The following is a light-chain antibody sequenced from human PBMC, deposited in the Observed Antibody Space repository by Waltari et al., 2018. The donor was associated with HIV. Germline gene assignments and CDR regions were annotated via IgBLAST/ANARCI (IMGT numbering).Light chain of an antibody. CDR1: QSVRSH. CDR2: GAS. V-gene: IGKV3-15*01. Sequence: VMTQSPGTLSVSPGERAILSCGASQSVRSHLAWYQQRPGQSPRLLIYGASTRATGVPARFSGSESGTDFTLTITSLQSEDFAVYYCQAFGGTFGPGTRV. CDR3: QAFGGT. J-gene: IGKJ3*01.